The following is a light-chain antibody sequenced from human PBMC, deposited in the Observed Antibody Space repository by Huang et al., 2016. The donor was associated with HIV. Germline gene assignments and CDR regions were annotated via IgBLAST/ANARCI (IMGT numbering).Light chain of an antibody. J-gene: IGKJ2*01. V-gene: IGKV3-15*01. CDR1: QSVNSN. Sequence: EMVMTQSPDTLSVSPGERATLSCRASQSVNSNLAWYQQKPGQAPRLLIYGASTRATGIPARVRGSGSGTEFTLTISSLQSEDFAVYYCQQYNNWPPYTFGQGTKLEIK. CDR3: QQYNNWPPYT. CDR2: GAS.